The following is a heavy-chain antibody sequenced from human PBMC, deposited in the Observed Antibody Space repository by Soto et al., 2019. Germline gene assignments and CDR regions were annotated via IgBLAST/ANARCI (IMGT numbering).Heavy chain of an antibody. CDR3: ARTNLHDYSAHYGMDV. Sequence: SETLSLTCAVSGGSISSGGYSWSWIRQPPGKGLEWIGYIYHSGSTYYNPSLKSRVTISVDRSKNQFSLKLSSVTAADTAVYYCARTNLHDYSAHYGMDVWGQGTTVTVSS. CDR2: IYHSGST. J-gene: IGHJ6*02. CDR1: GGSISSGGYS. D-gene: IGHD4-4*01. V-gene: IGHV4-30-2*01.